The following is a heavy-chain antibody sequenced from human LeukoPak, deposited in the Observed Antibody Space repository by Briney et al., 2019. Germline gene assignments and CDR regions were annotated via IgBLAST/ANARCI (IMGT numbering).Heavy chain of an antibody. CDR3: AVDQEGFVY. Sequence: ASVKVSCKASGYTFTNNYLHWVRQAPGQGLEWMGMIYPRDGSTSYAQNFQGRVTVTRDTSTTTVHMELRGLRSDDTAVYYCAVDQEGFVYWGQRAVVTASS. CDR1: GYTFTNNY. CDR2: IYPRDGST. J-gene: IGHJ4*02. V-gene: IGHV1-46*01.